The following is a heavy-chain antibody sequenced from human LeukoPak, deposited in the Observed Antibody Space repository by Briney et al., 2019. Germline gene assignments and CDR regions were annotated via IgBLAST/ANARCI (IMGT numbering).Heavy chain of an antibody. J-gene: IGHJ4*02. D-gene: IGHD2-2*01. CDR2: INPSGGST. V-gene: IGHV1-46*01. CDR3: ARDYCSSTSCYYAFDY. CDR1: GYTFTSYY. Sequence: ASVKVSCKASGYTFTSYYMHWVRQAPGQGLEWMGIINPSGGSTSYAQKFQGRVTMTRDMSTSTVYMELGSLRSEDTAVYYCARDYCSSTSCYYAFDYWGQGTLVTVSS.